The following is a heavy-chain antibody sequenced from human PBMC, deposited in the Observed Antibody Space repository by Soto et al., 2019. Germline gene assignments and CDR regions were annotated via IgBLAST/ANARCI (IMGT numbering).Heavy chain of an antibody. CDR2: ISYDGSNK. CDR1: GFTFSSYA. Sequence: QVQLVESGGGVVQPGRSLRLSCAASGFTFSSYAMHWVRQAPGKGLEWVAVISYDGSNKYYADSVKGRFTISRDNSKNTLYLQMNSLRAEDTAVYYCARESPLHEVTPFFDYWRQGTLVTVSS. V-gene: IGHV3-30-3*01. CDR3: ARESPLHEVTPFFDY. J-gene: IGHJ4*02. D-gene: IGHD4-4*01.